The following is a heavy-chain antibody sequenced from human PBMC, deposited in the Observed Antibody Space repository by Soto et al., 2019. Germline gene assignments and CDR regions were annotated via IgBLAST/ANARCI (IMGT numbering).Heavy chain of an antibody. V-gene: IGHV1-18*01. CDR3: ARGRYGDY. CDR1: GYTFTSYG. J-gene: IGHJ4*02. Sequence: QVHLVQSGPEVKKPGASVRVSCKASGYTFTSYGITWARQAPGQGLEWMGWISAHNGNTDYAQKLQGRVIVTRDTSTSTAYMELSSLRSDDTAVYYCARGRYGDYWGQGALVTVSS. CDR2: ISAHNGNT. D-gene: IGHD1-1*01.